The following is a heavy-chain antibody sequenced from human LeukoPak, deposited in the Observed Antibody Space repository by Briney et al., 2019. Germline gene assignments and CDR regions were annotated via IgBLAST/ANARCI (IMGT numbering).Heavy chain of an antibody. J-gene: IGHJ5*02. CDR2: ISSSGSHI. D-gene: IGHD2/OR15-2a*01. CDR3: AKLLSPYSSPNWFDP. CDR1: GFTFSSYS. Sequence: GGSLRLSCAASGFTFSSYSMNWVRQAPGKGLEWVSSISSSGSHIYYADSVKGRITISRDNAKNSVYLQMNSLRAEDTAVYYCAKLLSPYSSPNWFDPWGQGTLVTVSS. V-gene: IGHV3-21*01.